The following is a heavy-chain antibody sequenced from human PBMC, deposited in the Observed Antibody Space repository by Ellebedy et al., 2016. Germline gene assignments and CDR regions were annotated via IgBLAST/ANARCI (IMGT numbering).Heavy chain of an antibody. CDR1: GDTFTNYG. Sequence: ASVKVSCXASGDTFTNYGFVWVRQAPGQGLEWVAWISAHNGDTHYSQKFQGRVTLTTDTSTSTVYMELRSLRSDDMAVYYCARKPTGRSFDYWGQGTLVTVSS. J-gene: IGHJ4*02. D-gene: IGHD1-26*01. V-gene: IGHV1-18*03. CDR2: ISAHNGDT. CDR3: ARKPTGRSFDY.